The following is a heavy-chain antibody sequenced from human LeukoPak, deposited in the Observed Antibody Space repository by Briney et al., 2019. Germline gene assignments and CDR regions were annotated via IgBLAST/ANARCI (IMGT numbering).Heavy chain of an antibody. CDR2: INPNSGGT. CDR1: GYTFIGYY. Sequence: ASVKVSCKTSGYTFIGYYMHWVRQAPGQGLECMGWINPNSGGTNYAQKFQGRVTMTSDSSISTAYMEVSRLRSDDTAVYYCAREASGRGYSGYWGQGTLVTVSS. D-gene: IGHD2-15*01. J-gene: IGHJ4*02. V-gene: IGHV1-2*02. CDR3: AREASGRGYSGY.